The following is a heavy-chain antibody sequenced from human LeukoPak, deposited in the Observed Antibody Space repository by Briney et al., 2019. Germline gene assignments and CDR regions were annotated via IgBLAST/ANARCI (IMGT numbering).Heavy chain of an antibody. D-gene: IGHD6-13*01. CDR2: ISSSSSHI. Sequence: GGYLRLSCAASGFTFSSDSMNWVRQAPGKGLEWVSSISSSSSHIYYADSVKGRFTISRDNARNSLYLQMNSLRAEDTAVYYCTSNPPGIARDGAEYFQHWGQGTLVTVSS. V-gene: IGHV3-21*01. CDR3: TSNPPGIARDGAEYFQH. J-gene: IGHJ1*01. CDR1: GFTFSSDS.